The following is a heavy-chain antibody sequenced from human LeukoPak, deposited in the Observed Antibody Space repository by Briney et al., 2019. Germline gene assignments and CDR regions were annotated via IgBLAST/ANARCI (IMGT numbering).Heavy chain of an antibody. CDR2: IYHSGST. V-gene: IGHV4-38-2*01. D-gene: IGHD3-10*01. CDR1: GYSISSGYY. J-gene: IGHJ4*02. CDR3: ARAAGITMVRRHFDY. Sequence: SETLSLTCAVSGYSISSGYYWGWIRQPPGKGLEWIGSIYHSGSTYYNPSLKSRVTVSVDTSKNQFSLKLSSVTAADTAAYYCARAAGITMVRRHFDYWGQGTLVTVSS.